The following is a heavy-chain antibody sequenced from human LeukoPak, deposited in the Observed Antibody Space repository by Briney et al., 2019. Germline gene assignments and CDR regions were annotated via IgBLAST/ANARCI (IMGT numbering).Heavy chain of an antibody. CDR1: GGSISSGSYY. CDR2: IYTTGST. V-gene: IGHV4-61*02. Sequence: SSETLSLTCTVSGGSISSGSYYWSWIRQPAGKGLEWIGRIYTTGSTNYNPSLKSRVTISVDTSKNQFSLKLSSVTAADTAVYYCARGILYYCSGGSCYSGHYFDYWGQGTLVTVSS. D-gene: IGHD2-15*01. CDR3: ARGILYYCSGGSCYSGHYFDY. J-gene: IGHJ4*02.